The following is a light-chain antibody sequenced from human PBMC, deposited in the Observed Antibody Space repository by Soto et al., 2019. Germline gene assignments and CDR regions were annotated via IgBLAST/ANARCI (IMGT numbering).Light chain of an antibody. CDR1: SSNIESNY. V-gene: IGLV1-47*01. CDR2: RNN. CDR3: AAWDDSMRGRV. J-gene: IGLJ3*02. Sequence: QPVLTQPPSASGTPGQRVTISCSGSSSNIESNYVYWYQQLPGTAPKPLIYRNNQRPAGVPDRFSGSKSGTSASLAISGLRSEDEADYYCAAWDDSMRGRVFGGGTKLTVL.